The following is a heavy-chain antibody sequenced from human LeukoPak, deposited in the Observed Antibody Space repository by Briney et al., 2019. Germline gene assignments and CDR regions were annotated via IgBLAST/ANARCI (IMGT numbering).Heavy chain of an antibody. CDR1: GYTLTELS. V-gene: IGHV1-24*01. CDR3: ATYNAPRPDYDFWSGYTPFDY. Sequence: ASVKVSCKVSGYTLTELSMHWVRQAPGKGLEWMGGFDPEDGETIYAQKFQGRVTMTEDTSTDTAYMELSSLRSEDTAVYYCATYNAPRPDYDFWSGYTPFDYWGQGTVVTVSS. J-gene: IGHJ4*02. CDR2: FDPEDGET. D-gene: IGHD3-3*01.